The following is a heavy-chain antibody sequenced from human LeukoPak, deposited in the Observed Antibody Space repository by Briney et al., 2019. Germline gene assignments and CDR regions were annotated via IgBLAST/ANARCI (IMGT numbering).Heavy chain of an antibody. Sequence: SETLSLTCTVSAGSISSSSYYWGWIRQPPGKGLEWIGSIYYSGSTYYNPSLKSRVTISVDTSKNQFSLKLSSVTAADTAVYYCARQGRHYYGSGSFDYWGQGTLVTLSS. J-gene: IGHJ4*02. V-gene: IGHV4-39*01. D-gene: IGHD3-10*01. CDR1: AGSISSSSYY. CDR3: ARQGRHYYGSGSFDY. CDR2: IYYSGST.